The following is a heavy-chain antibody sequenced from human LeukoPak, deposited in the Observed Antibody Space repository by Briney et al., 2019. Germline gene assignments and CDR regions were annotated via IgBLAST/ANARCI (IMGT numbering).Heavy chain of an antibody. J-gene: IGHJ4*02. D-gene: IGHD5-18*01. CDR1: GYTFTDYY. Sequence: ASVKVSCKSSGYTFTDYYMYWVRQAPGQGLEWMGWINPNSGGTNYAQKFQGRVTMTRDTSISTVYMALSRLRSDDTAVYYCARTFSGTPMVPLDYWGQGTLVTVSS. CDR2: INPNSGGT. CDR3: ARTFSGTPMVPLDY. V-gene: IGHV1-2*02.